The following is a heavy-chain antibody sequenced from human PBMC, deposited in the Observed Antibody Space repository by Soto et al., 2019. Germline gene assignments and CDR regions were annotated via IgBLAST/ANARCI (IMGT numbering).Heavy chain of an antibody. V-gene: IGHV1-69*08. Sequence: QVQLVQSGAEVKKPGSSVKVSCKASGGTFSSYTISWVRQAPGQGLEWMGRIIPILGIANYAQKFQGRVTINADKSTSTGYMELSRLRSEDTAVYYCARERFGVDGTKYYYYGMDVWGQGTRVSVAS. J-gene: IGHJ6*02. CDR2: IIPILGIA. CDR1: GGTFSSYT. D-gene: IGHD6-19*01. CDR3: ARERFGVDGTKYYYYGMDV.